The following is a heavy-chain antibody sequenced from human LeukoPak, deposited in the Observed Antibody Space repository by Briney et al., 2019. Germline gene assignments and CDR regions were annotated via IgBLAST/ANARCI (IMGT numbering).Heavy chain of an antibody. J-gene: IGHJ4*02. V-gene: IGHV3-30-3*01. CDR1: GFTFNSYV. Sequence: PGGSLRLSCAASGFTFNSYVMHWVRQAPGKGLEWVAVISYDGSNKYYADSVKGRFTISRDNSKNTLYLQMNSLRAEDTALYYCARGQEYYYDSSAYSKFDYWGQGTLVTVSS. CDR3: ARGQEYYYDSSAYSKFDY. D-gene: IGHD3-22*01. CDR2: ISYDGSNK.